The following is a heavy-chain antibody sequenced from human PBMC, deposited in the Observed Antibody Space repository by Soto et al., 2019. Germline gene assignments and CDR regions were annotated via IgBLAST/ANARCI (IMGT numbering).Heavy chain of an antibody. CDR2: ISYDGSNK. V-gene: IGHV3-30*18. Sequence: SLRLSRAASGFTFSSYGMHWVRQAPGKWLEWVAVISYDGSNKYYADSVKGRFTISRDNSKNTLYLQMNSLRAEDTAVYYCAKDAYGDYEYYFDYWGQGTLVTVSS. D-gene: IGHD4-17*01. J-gene: IGHJ4*02. CDR1: GFTFSSYG. CDR3: AKDAYGDYEYYFDY.